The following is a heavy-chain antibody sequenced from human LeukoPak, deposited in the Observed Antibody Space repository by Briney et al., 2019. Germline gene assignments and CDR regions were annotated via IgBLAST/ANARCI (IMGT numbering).Heavy chain of an antibody. J-gene: IGHJ5*02. CDR3: ARRAYQPLLGWFDP. V-gene: IGHV1-69*05. D-gene: IGHD2-2*01. CDR2: IIPIFGTA. CDR1: GGTFSSYA. Sequence: GASVKVSCKASGGTFSSYAISWVRQAPGQGLEWMGGIIPIFGTANYAQKFQGRVTITTDESTSTAYMELSSLRSEDTAVYYCARRAYQPLLGWFDPWGQGTLVTVSS.